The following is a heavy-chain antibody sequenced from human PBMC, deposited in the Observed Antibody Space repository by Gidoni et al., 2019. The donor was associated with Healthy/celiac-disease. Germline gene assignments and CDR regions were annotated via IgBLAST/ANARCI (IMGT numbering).Heavy chain of an antibody. J-gene: IGHJ4*02. D-gene: IGHD3-22*01. CDR3: ARTSTNYYDSSGYTPDY. V-gene: IGHV4-39*01. CDR1: GGSISSSSYY. CDR2: IYYSGST. Sequence: QLQLQESGPGLVKPSETLSLTCTVSGGSISSSSYYWGWIRQPPGKGLEWIGSIYYSGSTYYNPSLKSRVTISVDTSKNQFSLKLSSVTAADTAVYYCARTSTNYYDSSGYTPDYWGQGTLVTVSS.